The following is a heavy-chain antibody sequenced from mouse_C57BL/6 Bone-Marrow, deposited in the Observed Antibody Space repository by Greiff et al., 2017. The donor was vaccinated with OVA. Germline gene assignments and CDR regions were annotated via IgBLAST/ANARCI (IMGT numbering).Heavy chain of an antibody. CDR2: IDPENGDT. J-gene: IGHJ2*01. Sequence: EVQLQQSGAELVRPGASVKLSCTASGFNIKDDYMHWVKQRPEQGLEWIGWIDPENGDTEYASKFQGKATITADTSSNTAYLQLSSLTSEDTAVYYCTTPSYNFDYWGQGTTLTVSS. CDR3: TTPSYNFDY. V-gene: IGHV14-4*01. CDR1: GFNIKDDY.